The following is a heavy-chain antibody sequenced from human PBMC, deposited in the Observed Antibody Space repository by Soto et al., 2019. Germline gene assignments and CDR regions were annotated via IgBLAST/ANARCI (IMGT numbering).Heavy chain of an antibody. J-gene: IGHJ4*02. Sequence: EVQLVESGGGLVKPGGSLRLSCAASGFTFSNAWMNWVRQAPGKGLEWVGRIKSKTDGETTDYAAPVKGRFTISRDDSKNTLYLQMNSLKTEDTAVYYCTTGEGMVGGQGTLVTVSS. CDR1: GFTFSNAW. CDR2: IKSKTDGETT. CDR3: TTGEGMV. V-gene: IGHV3-15*07. D-gene: IGHD2-15*01.